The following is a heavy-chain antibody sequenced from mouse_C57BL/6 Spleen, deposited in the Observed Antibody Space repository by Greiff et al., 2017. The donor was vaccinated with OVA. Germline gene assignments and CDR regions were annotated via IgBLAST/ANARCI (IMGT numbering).Heavy chain of an antibody. Sequence: DVQVVASWGGLVKPGGSLKLSFAASGFTFSDYGLHWVRQAPEKGLEWVAYISSGSSTIYYADTVKGRFTIYRDNAKNTLFLQMTRLRSEDTAMYYGARNDGYHFDDWGQGTTLTVSS. J-gene: IGHJ2*01. CDR2: ISSGSSTI. CDR1: GFTFSDYG. CDR3: ARNDGYHFDD. V-gene: IGHV5-17*01. D-gene: IGHD2-3*01.